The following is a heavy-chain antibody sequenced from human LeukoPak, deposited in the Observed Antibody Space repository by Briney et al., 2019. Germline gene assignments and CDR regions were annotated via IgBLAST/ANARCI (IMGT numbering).Heavy chain of an antibody. CDR1: GFTFSSYI. V-gene: IGHV3-21*01. CDR3: ARDWVTNGYCSSTSCYRSVFNWFDP. D-gene: IGHD2-2*03. CDR2: ISSSSSYI. Sequence: GGSLRLSCAASGFTFSSYIMNWVRQAPGKGLEWVSSISSSSSYIYYADSVKGRFTISRDNAKNSLYLQMNSLRAEDTAVYYCARDWVTNGYCSSTSCYRSVFNWFDPWGQGTLVTVSS. J-gene: IGHJ5*02.